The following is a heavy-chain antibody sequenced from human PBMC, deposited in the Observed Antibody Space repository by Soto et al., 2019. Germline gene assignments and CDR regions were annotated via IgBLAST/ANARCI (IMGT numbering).Heavy chain of an antibody. CDR3: AHSYYDSRGYYYYFDH. CDR1: GFSLSTSGVG. V-gene: IGHV2-5*02. CDR2: IYRDDDK. D-gene: IGHD3-22*01. J-gene: IGHJ4*02. Sequence: QITLKESGPTLVKPTQTLTLTCTFSGFSLSTSGVGVGWIRQPPGKALEWLALIYRDDDKHYSPSLKSRLTITKDTSKNQVVLTMTNMDPVDTATYYCAHSYYDSRGYYYYFDHWGQGTLVTVSS.